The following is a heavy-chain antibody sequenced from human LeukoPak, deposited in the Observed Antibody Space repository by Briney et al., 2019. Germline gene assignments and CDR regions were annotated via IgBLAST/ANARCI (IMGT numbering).Heavy chain of an antibody. J-gene: IGHJ5*01. CDR2: IRYDGSYK. Sequence: GGSLRLSCAASGFTLSSYGMHWVRQAPGKGLEWVAFIRYDGSYKYYANSVKGRFTISRDNSKNTLYLQMNSLRADDTAVYYCAKDGRLDYSSGSYYLNWFDSWGQGTLVIVSS. D-gene: IGHD3-10*01. CDR3: AKDGRLDYSSGSYYLNWFDS. CDR1: GFTLSSYG. V-gene: IGHV3-30*02.